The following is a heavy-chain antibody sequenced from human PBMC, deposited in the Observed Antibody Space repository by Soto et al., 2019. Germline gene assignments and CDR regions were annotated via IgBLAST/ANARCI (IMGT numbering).Heavy chain of an antibody. J-gene: IGHJ4*02. CDR1: GGSISSYY. CDR3: ARNHDYSPIDIDY. Sequence: ETLSLTCTVSGGSISSYYWSWIRQPPGKGLEWIGYIYYSGSTNYNPSLKSRVTISVDTSKNQFSLKLNSVTAADTAVYYCARNHDYSPIDIDYLCQGNLLTVSS. V-gene: IGHV4-59*01. CDR2: IYYSGST. D-gene: IGHD4-17*01.